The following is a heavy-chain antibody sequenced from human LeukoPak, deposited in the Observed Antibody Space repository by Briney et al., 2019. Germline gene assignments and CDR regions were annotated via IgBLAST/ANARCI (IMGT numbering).Heavy chain of an antibody. J-gene: IGHJ6*03. D-gene: IGHD3-10*01. Sequence: GGSPRLSCAASGFTFSDYYMSWIRQAPGKGLEWVSYISSSGSTIYYADSVKGRFTISRDNAKNSLYLQMNSLRAEDTAVYYCASHGEDYYYYYMDVWGKGTTVTVSS. CDR3: ASHGEDYYYYYMDV. CDR2: ISSSGSTI. V-gene: IGHV3-11*01. CDR1: GFTFSDYY.